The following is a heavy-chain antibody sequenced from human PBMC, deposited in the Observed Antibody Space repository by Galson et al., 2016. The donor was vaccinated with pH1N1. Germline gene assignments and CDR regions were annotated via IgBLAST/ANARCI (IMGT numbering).Heavy chain of an antibody. J-gene: IGHJ4*02. V-gene: IGHV3-23*01. CDR1: GLTFSSYA. D-gene: IGHD6-6*01. CDR2: ITGSGGST. Sequence: SLRLSCAASGLTFSSYAMHWVRQAPGRGLEWVSTITGSGGSTYYPDSVKGRFTISRDNSKNTLYLQMNSLRAEDTAVYHCAKAYSSSFGYYFEYWGQGALVTVSS. CDR3: AKAYSSSFGYYFEY.